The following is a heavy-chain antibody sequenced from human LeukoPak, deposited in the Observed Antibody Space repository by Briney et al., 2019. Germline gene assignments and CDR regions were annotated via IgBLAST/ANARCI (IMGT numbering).Heavy chain of an antibody. CDR3: ARDHEGSPFWRDALDI. CDR1: GYTLSSYG. J-gene: IGHJ3*02. Sequence: GASVKVSCKAFGYTLSSYGISWLRQDPGQGLEWIGWISGYNYKTKYAQTFQGRVAMTIDTSTKTVSMELRILRSDDTAVYYCARDHEGSPFWRDALDIWGQGTMVTVSS. V-gene: IGHV1-18*04. CDR2: ISGYNYKT. D-gene: IGHD3-3*01.